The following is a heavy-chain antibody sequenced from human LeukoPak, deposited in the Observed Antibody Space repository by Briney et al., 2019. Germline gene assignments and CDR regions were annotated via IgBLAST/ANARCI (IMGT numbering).Heavy chain of an antibody. D-gene: IGHD5-18*01. CDR3: ARDQGYRYGYGDFDY. V-gene: IGHV1-69*13. J-gene: IGHJ4*02. CDR1: GGTFRSYA. CDR2: IIPIFGTA. Sequence: ASVKVSCKSSGGTFRSYAITWVRQPPGQGLEWMGGIIPIFGTANYAQKFQGRVTITADESTSTAYMELSSLRSEDTAVYYCARDQGYRYGYGDFDYWGQGTLVTVSS.